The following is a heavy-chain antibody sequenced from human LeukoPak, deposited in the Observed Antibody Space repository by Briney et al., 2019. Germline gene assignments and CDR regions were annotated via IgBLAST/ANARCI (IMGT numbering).Heavy chain of an antibody. CDR2: IYYTGST. V-gene: IGHV4-4*02. D-gene: IGHD6-13*01. Sequence: SETLSLTCTVSGGSISSSNWWSWVRQPPGKGLEWIGGIYYTGSTNYNPSLKSRLTMSLDKSKNHFSLNLSSVTAADTAVYYCAREPRQLDTWGQGTLVTVSS. J-gene: IGHJ5*02. CDR1: GGSISSSNW. CDR3: AREPRQLDT.